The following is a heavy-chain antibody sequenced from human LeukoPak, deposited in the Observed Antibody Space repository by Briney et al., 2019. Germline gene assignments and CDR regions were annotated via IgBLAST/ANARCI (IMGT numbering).Heavy chain of an antibody. CDR1: GFTFSSYA. CDR2: ISGSGGST. V-gene: IGHV3-23*01. J-gene: IGHJ4*02. Sequence: GGSLRLSCAASGFTFSSYAMSWVRQAPGKGLEWVSAISGSGGSTYYADSVKGRFTISRDNSKNTLYLKMNSLRAEDPAVYYCAKALPEVFITNYFDYWGQGTLVTVSS. CDR3: AKALPEVFITNYFDY. D-gene: IGHD3-22*01.